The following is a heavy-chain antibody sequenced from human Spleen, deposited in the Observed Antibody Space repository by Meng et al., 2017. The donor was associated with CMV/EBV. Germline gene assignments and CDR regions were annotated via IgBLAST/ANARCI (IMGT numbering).Heavy chain of an antibody. J-gene: IGHJ4*02. CDR1: GFTFSGYS. V-gene: IGHV3-21*01. Sequence: GGSLRLSCAASGFTFSGYSMNWVRQTPGQGLEWVSSISSSGSVIYYADSVKGRFTVSRDNTKNSLYLQMNSLRAEDTAVYYCSLVVLGVTGGDYWGQGTLVTVSS. D-gene: IGHD2-15*01. CDR2: ISSSGSVI. CDR3: SLVVLGVTGGDY.